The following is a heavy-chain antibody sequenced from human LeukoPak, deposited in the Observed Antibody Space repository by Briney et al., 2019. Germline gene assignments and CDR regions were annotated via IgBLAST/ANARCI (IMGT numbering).Heavy chain of an antibody. CDR2: INHSGST. V-gene: IGHV4-34*01. J-gene: IGHJ4*02. CDR1: GGSFSGYY. CDR3: ARRKQWYLSPPYN. D-gene: IGHD2-8*01. Sequence: SETLSLTCAVYGGSFSGYYWSWIRQPPGRGLEWIGEINHSGSTNYNPSLKSRVTISVDPSKNQFSLKLSSVTAADTAVYYCARRKQWYLSPPYNWGQGTLVTVSS.